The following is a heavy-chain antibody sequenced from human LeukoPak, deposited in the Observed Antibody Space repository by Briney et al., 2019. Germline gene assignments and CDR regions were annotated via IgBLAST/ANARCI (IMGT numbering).Heavy chain of an antibody. CDR2: IIPILGIA. Sequence: GASVKVPCKASGGTFSSYAISWVRQAPGQGLEWMGRIIPILGIANYAQKFQGRVTITADKSTSTAYMELSSLRSEDTAVYYCASGSMEYSSGSIDYWGQGTLVTVSS. CDR3: ASGSMEYSSGSIDY. CDR1: GGTFSSYA. D-gene: IGHD6-19*01. V-gene: IGHV1-69*04. J-gene: IGHJ4*02.